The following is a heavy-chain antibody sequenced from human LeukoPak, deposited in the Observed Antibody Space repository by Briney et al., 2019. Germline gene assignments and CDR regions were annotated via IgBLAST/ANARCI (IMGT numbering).Heavy chain of an antibody. Sequence: GGSLRLSCAASGFTFSSYWMHWVRQAPGKGLVWVSRINTDGSSTSYADSVKGRFTISRDNAKNTLYLQMNSLRAEDTAIYYCARKPLSGGYGGTIDYWGQETLVTVSS. D-gene: IGHD5-12*01. CDR3: ARKPLSGGYGGTIDY. J-gene: IGHJ4*02. CDR2: INTDGSST. V-gene: IGHV3-74*01. CDR1: GFTFSSYW.